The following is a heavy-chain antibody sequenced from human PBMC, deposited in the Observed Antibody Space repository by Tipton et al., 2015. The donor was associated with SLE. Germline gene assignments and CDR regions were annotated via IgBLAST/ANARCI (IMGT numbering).Heavy chain of an antibody. J-gene: IGHJ6*02. CDR1: GGSISRGTYY. V-gene: IGHV4-39*07. CDR2: MYYSGTTGGSN. Sequence: TLSLTCIVSGGSISRGTYYWSWIRQHPGKGPEWIGSMYYSGTTGGSNYNNPSLKSRPSISIDKSKNQFSLKLSSVIAADTAVYFCARDGKPGIPYKYYAMDVWGQGSTVTVSS. D-gene: IGHD2-2*02. CDR3: ARDGKPGIPYKYYAMDV.